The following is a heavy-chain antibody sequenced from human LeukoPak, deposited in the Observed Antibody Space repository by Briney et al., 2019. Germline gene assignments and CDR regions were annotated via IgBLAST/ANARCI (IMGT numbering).Heavy chain of an antibody. Sequence: PGESLRLSCSAPGFPFSSYTMNWVRQAPGKGLEWVSSITRGGTYIYYDDAGKGCFAICRDSATNSLYLQMNSLRAEVTAVYYGARDVVAFRGPGDSSGWYWGQGTLVTVSS. CDR3: ARDVVAFRGPGDSSGWY. D-gene: IGHD3-22*01. CDR2: ITRGGTYI. J-gene: IGHJ4*02. CDR1: GFPFSSYT. V-gene: IGHV3-21*01.